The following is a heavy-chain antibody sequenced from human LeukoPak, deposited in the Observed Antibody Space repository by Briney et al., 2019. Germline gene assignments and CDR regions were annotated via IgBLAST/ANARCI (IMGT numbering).Heavy chain of an antibody. Sequence: QPGGSLRLSCAASGFTFSSYAMSWVRQAPGKGLEWVSAISGSGGSTYYTDSVKGRFTNSRDNSKNTLYLQMNSLRAEDAAVYYCAKCDSSGWYVEDYWGQGTLVTVSS. CDR1: GFTFSSYA. D-gene: IGHD6-19*01. CDR3: AKCDSSGWYVEDY. CDR2: ISGSGGST. V-gene: IGHV3-23*01. J-gene: IGHJ4*02.